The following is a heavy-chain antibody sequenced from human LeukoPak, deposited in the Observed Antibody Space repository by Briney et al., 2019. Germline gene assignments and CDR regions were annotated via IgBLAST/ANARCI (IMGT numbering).Heavy chain of an antibody. V-gene: IGHV3-23*01. CDR3: ARVGVTSAFDI. D-gene: IGHD1-26*01. Sequence: PGGSLRLSCAASGFTFSSYAMSWVRQGPGKGLEWVSVISAGGGSIYYADSVKGRFTISRDNAKNTLYLQMNSLRAEDTAVYHCARVGVTSAFDIWGQGTMVTVSS. CDR2: ISAGGGSI. CDR1: GFTFSSYA. J-gene: IGHJ3*02.